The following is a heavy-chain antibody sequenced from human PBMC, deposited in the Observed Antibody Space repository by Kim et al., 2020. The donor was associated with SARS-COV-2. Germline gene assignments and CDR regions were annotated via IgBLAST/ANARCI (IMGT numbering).Heavy chain of an antibody. Sequence: ADSVKGRFTISRDNSKNTLYLQMNSLRAEDTAVYYCAKAHSYYYDSSGSWGQGTLVTVSS. J-gene: IGHJ4*02. CDR3: AKAHSYYYDSSGS. V-gene: IGHV3-23*01. D-gene: IGHD3-22*01.